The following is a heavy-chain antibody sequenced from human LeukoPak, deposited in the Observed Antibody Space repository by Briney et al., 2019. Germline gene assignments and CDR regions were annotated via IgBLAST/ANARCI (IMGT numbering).Heavy chain of an antibody. J-gene: IGHJ4*02. CDR1: GASISSNY. V-gene: IGHV4-59*01. CDR2: IYYSGST. CDR3: ARGSGWYYY. Sequence: SETLSLTCTVSGASISSNYCSWIRQPPGKGLEWIGYIYYSGSTNYDPSLKSRVTISVDTSKNQFSLKLSSVTAADTAVYYCARGSGWYYYWGQGTLVTVSS. D-gene: IGHD6-19*01.